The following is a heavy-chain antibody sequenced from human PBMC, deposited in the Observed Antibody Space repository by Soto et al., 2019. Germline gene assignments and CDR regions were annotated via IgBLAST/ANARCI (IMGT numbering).Heavy chain of an antibody. D-gene: IGHD2-8*02. CDR3: AKDIGAFYRSCTGRLVV. V-gene: IGHV3-9*01. CDR1: GFIFDDHA. Sequence: EVQLVESGGALVQPGRSLRLSCAASGFIFDDHAMHWVRQGPGKGLEWVSSISWNGDRTIYADSVKSRVTISRDNAKNSLDLQMNIRRPEYTRLYYGAKDIGAFYRSCTGRLVVWGQAPTVTVSS. J-gene: IGHJ6*02. CDR2: ISWNGDRT.